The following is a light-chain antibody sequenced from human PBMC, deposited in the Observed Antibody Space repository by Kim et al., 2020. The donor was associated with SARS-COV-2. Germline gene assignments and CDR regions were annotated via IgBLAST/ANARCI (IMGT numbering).Light chain of an antibody. Sequence: DIQLTQSPSSLSASVGGRVTITCRASQNIDIYLSWYQQKSGNVPKLLLYAASTLQIGVPSRFSGSGSGTDFTLTISSLQPEDFATYYCQQSYSKPTFGQGTKVDIK. CDR2: AAS. CDR3: QQSYSKPT. V-gene: IGKV1-39*01. J-gene: IGKJ1*01. CDR1: QNIDIY.